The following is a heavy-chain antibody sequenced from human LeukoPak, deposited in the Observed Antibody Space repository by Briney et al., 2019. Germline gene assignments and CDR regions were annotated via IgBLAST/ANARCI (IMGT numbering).Heavy chain of an antibody. CDR3: RWGVTMVRGALVDY. Sequence: GGSLRLSCAASGFTFSSYWMSWVRQAPGKGLEWVANIKQDGSEKYYVDSVKGRFTISRDNAKNSLYLQMNSLRAEDTAVYYCRWGVTMVRGALVDYWGQGTLVTVSS. CDR2: IKQDGSEK. J-gene: IGHJ4*02. CDR1: GFTFSSYW. D-gene: IGHD3-10*01. V-gene: IGHV3-7*01.